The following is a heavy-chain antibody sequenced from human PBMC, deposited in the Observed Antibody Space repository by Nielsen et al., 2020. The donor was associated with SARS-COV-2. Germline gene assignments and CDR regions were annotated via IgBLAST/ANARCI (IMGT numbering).Heavy chain of an antibody. CDR2: IYYSGST. V-gene: IGHV4-59*11. J-gene: IGHJ6*02. CDR3: ASGITMVRGVMYHYYYYGMDV. CDR1: GGSISSPY. Sequence: SETLSLTCTVSGGSISSPYWSWIRQPPGKGLEWIGYIYYSGSTNYNPSLKSRVTISVDTSKNQFSLKLSSVTAADTAVYYCASGITMVRGVMYHYYYYGMDVWGQGTTVTVSS. D-gene: IGHD3-10*01.